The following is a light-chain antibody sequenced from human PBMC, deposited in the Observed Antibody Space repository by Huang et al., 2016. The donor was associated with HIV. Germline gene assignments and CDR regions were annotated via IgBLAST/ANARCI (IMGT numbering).Light chain of an antibody. CDR1: QRVLSSSNNKNY. CDR2: WAS. J-gene: IGKJ2*01. Sequence: DIVLTQSPDSLAVSLGERATINCKSSQRVLSSSNNKNYLAWYQQKPGQPPKLLISWASTRESGVPDRFSGSGSGTDFTLTISSLQAEDVAVYYCQHYYTTPYTFGQGTKLEIK. V-gene: IGKV4-1*01. CDR3: QHYYTTPYT.